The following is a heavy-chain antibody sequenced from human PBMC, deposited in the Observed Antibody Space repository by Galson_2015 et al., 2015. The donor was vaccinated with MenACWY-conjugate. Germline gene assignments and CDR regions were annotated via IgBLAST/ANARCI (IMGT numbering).Heavy chain of an antibody. J-gene: IGHJ5*02. D-gene: IGHD1-26*01. CDR3: ASGGTHPRRFLQWIVP. CDR2: MYYSETP. Sequence: ETLSLTCTVSGGSIRNYYWSWIRQPPGKALEWIGYMYYSETPRYNPSLKSRVTISVDTSRDQFSLKLSSVTAADTAVYYCASGGTHPRRFLQWIVPWGQGSLVTVSS. V-gene: IGHV4-59*01. CDR1: GGSIRNYY.